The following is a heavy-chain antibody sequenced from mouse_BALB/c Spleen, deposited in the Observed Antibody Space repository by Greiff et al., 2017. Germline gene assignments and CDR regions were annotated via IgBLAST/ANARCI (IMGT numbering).Heavy chain of an antibody. CDR3: ARGSTMITTWGY. J-gene: IGHJ3*01. CDR1: GFTFSDYY. V-gene: IGHV5-4*02. D-gene: IGHD2-4*01. CDR2: ISDGGSYT. Sequence: EVKVVESGGGLVKPGGSLKLSCAASGFTFSDYYMYWVRQNPEKRLEWVATISDGGSYTYYPDSVKGRFTISRDNAKNNLYLQMSSLKSEDTAMYYCARGSTMITTWGYWGQGTLVTVSA.